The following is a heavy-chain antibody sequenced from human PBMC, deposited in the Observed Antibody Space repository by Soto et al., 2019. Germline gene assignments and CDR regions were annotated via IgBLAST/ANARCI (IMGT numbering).Heavy chain of an antibody. CDR3: ARLALKYYANFDY. J-gene: IGHJ4*02. D-gene: IGHD1-26*01. Sequence: SETLSLTCTVSGGSISSSSYYWGWIHQPPGKGLEWIGSIYYSGSTYYNPSLKSRVTISVDTSKNQFSLKLSSVTAADTAVYYCARLALKYYANFDYWGQGTLVTVSS. CDR2: IYYSGST. V-gene: IGHV4-39*01. CDR1: GGSISSSSYY.